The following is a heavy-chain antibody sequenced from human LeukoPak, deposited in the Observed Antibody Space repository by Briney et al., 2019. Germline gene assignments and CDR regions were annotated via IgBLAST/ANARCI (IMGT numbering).Heavy chain of an antibody. Sequence: GVLRLSCAASGFTFSSYSMNWVRQAPGKGLEWVSYISSSSSTIYYAGSVKGRFTISRDNAKNTLNLQMNSLRAEDTAVYYCARDLGQYYDTSDNWFDPWGQGTLVTVSS. CDR2: ISSSSSTI. CDR3: ARDLGQYYDTSDNWFDP. CDR1: GFTFSSYS. V-gene: IGHV3-48*04. D-gene: IGHD3-22*01. J-gene: IGHJ5*02.